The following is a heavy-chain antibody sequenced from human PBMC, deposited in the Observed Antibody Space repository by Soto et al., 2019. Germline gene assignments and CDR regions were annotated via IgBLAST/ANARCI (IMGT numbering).Heavy chain of an antibody. V-gene: IGHV1-69*10. CDR3: ARGPFRPSAMDV. D-gene: IGHD3-10*01. J-gene: IGHJ6*02. CDR1: GDNFKKNV. CDR2: TIPALGKT. Sequence: SVKVSCKTSGDNFKKNVFTWVRQAPGQGLEWMGGTIPALGKTHYIEKFQGRVSITVDDATRTVYMEVRDLTSGDTAIYYCARGPFRPSAMDVWGQGTTVTVSS.